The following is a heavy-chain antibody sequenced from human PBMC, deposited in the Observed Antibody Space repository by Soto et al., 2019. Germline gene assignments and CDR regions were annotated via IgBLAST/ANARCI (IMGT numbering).Heavy chain of an antibody. D-gene: IGHD4-17*01. CDR2: IYYSGST. CDR3: VHHGGDPYYHDF. V-gene: IGHV4-4*02. CDR1: GGSLSSSSW. Sequence: SETLSLTCAVSGGSLSSSSWWSWVRQPPGKALEWLGEIYYSGSTKYNPSLNSRVTISADQSKNDFSPRLSSVTAADTAVYYCVHHGGDPYYHDFWGQGMLVTVSS. J-gene: IGHJ4*02.